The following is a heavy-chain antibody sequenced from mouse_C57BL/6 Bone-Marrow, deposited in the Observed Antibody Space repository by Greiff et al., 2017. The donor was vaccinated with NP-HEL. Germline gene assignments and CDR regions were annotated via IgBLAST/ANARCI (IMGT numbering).Heavy chain of an antibody. CDR1: GYTFTSYW. Sequence: QVQLQQPGAELVKPGASVKLSCKASGYTFTSYWMHWVKQRPGQGLEWIGMIHPNSGSTNYNEKFKSKATLTVDTSASTAYMQLSSRTSEDSAVYYCAREVGITTLVRVDYWGQGTSVTVSS. V-gene: IGHV1-64*01. CDR3: AREVGITTLVRVDY. D-gene: IGHD1-1*01. CDR2: IHPNSGST. J-gene: IGHJ4*01.